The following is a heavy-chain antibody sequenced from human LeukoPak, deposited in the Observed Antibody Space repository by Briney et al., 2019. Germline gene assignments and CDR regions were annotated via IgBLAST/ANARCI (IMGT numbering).Heavy chain of an antibody. CDR2: IRYDGSNK. J-gene: IGHJ4*02. D-gene: IGHD6-19*01. Sequence: GGSLRLSCAASGFTFSSYGMHWVRQAPGKGLEWVAFIRYDGSNKYYADSVKGRFTISRDNAKNSLYLQMNSLRAEDTAVYYCAREAAVAGPTLDYWGQGTLVTVSS. CDR1: GFTFSSYG. CDR3: AREAAVAGPTLDY. V-gene: IGHV3-30*02.